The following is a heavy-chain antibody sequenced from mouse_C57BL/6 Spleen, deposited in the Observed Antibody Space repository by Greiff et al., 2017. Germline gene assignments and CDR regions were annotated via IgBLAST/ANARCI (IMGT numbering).Heavy chain of an antibody. Sequence: ESGPGLVKPSQSLSLTCSVTGYSITSGYYWNWIRQFPGNKLEWMGYISYDGSNNYNPSLKNRISITRDTSKNQFFLKLNSVTTEDTATYYCAREGLLYGSSYGCFDYWGQGTTLTVSS. CDR1: GYSITSGYY. CDR2: ISYDGSN. J-gene: IGHJ2*01. CDR3: AREGLLYGSSYGCFDY. V-gene: IGHV3-6*01. D-gene: IGHD1-1*01.